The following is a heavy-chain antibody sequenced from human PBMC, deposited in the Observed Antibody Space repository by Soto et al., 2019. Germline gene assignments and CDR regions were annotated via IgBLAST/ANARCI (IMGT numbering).Heavy chain of an antibody. Sequence: ASVKVSCKASGGTFGSYAISWVRQAPGQGLEWMGGIIPIFGTANYAQKFQGRVTITADESTSTAYMELSSLRSEDTAVYYCARSLGYCTNFLCSRLYHHYRLSFWGQGTTVTVSS. V-gene: IGHV1-69*13. D-gene: IGHD2-8*01. CDR1: GGTFGSYA. CDR3: ARSLGYCTNFLCSRLYHHYRLSF. J-gene: IGHJ6*02. CDR2: IIPIFGTA.